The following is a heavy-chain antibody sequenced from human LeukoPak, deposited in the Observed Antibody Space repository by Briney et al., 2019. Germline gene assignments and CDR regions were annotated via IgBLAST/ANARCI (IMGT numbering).Heavy chain of an antibody. V-gene: IGHV4-30-2*01. CDR3: ARGRGNPFDP. D-gene: IGHD3-10*01. CDR2: IYDRGPA. CDR1: GYAITSGGFS. J-gene: IGHJ5*02. Sequence: SQTLSLTCTVSGYAITSGGFSWNWIRQPPGKGLEWIGCIYDRGPAYYNPSLKSRVTISVDTSKNQFSLKLSSVTAADTAVYYCARGRGNPFDPWGQGTLVTVSS.